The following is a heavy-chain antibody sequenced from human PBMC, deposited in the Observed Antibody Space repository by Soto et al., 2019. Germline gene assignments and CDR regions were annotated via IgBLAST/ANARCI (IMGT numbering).Heavy chain of an antibody. Sequence: QVQLVQSGAEVKKPGSSVKVSCKASGGTFSSYAISWVRQAPGQGLEWMGGIIPIFGTANYAQKFQGRVTITAGESTSTAYMELSSLRTEDTAVYYCARAALVDSEYAKDYGMDVWGQGTTVTVSS. CDR2: IIPIFGTA. J-gene: IGHJ6*02. CDR1: GGTFSSYA. CDR3: ARAALVDSEYAKDYGMDV. D-gene: IGHD1-26*01. V-gene: IGHV1-69*01.